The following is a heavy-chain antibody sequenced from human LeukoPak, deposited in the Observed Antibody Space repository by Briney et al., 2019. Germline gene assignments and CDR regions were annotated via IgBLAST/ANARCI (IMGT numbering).Heavy chain of an antibody. CDR1: GYTFTGYY. Sequence: ASVKVSCKASGYTFTGYYMHWVRQAPGQGLEWMGWINPNSGGTNYAQKFQGRVTMTRDTSISTAYMELSRLRSDDTAVYYCARCDWGFTWFDPWGQGTLVTVSS. CDR3: ARCDWGFTWFDP. V-gene: IGHV1-2*02. J-gene: IGHJ5*02. D-gene: IGHD7-27*01. CDR2: INPNSGGT.